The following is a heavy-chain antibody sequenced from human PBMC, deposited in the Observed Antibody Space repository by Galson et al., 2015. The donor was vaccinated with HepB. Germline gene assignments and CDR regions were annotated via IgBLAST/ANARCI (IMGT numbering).Heavy chain of an antibody. Sequence: SLRLSCAASGFTFSSYWMSWVRQAPVKGLEWVANIKQDGSEKYYVDSVKGRSTISRDNAKNSLYLQMNSLRAEDTAVYYCARDEVVVVPAAVPHEDYYYYYGMVVWVQGTTVTVPS. V-gene: IGHV3-7*03. CDR3: ARDEVVVVPAAVPHEDYYYYYGMVV. D-gene: IGHD2-2*02. J-gene: IGHJ6*02. CDR1: GFTFSSYW. CDR2: IKQDGSEK.